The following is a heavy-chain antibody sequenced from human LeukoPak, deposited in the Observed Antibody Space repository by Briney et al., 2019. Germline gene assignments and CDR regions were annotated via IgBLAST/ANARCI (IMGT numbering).Heavy chain of an antibody. Sequence: SETLSLTCTVSGGSISSSNYYWGWIRQPPGKGLEWIGSIYYSGSTYYNPSLKSRVTISVDTSKKQFSLKLSSVTAADTAVYYCARGYSSSWNYFDYWGQGTLVTVSS. CDR3: ARGYSSSWNYFDY. V-gene: IGHV4-39*07. CDR2: IYYSGST. D-gene: IGHD6-13*01. CDR1: GGSISSSNYY. J-gene: IGHJ4*02.